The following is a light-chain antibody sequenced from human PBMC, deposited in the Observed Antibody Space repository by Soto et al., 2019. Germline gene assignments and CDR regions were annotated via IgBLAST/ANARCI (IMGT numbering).Light chain of an antibody. J-gene: IGLJ1*01. CDR1: SSDVGGYDY. CDR2: EVS. Sequence: QSALTQPPSASGSPGQSATISCTGTSSDVGGYDYVSWYKQHPGKAPKLMIYEVSKRPSGVPDRFSGSKSGNTAALTVSGLQAEDEADYSCSSYVGTNSYVFGTGTRSPS. CDR3: SSYVGTNSYV. V-gene: IGLV2-8*01.